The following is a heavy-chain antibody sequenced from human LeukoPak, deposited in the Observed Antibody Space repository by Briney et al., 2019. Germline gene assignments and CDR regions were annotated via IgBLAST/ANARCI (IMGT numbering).Heavy chain of an antibody. CDR3: AREGSGGSFHAAG. CDR2: INPNSGGT. J-gene: IGHJ4*02. CDR1: GYTFTGYY. V-gene: IGHV1-2*02. D-gene: IGHD2/OR15-2a*01. Sequence: ASLKVSCKASGYTFTGYYMHWVRQAPGQGLEWMGRINPNSGGTNYAQKFQGRVTMTRDTSINTAYMELSRLRSDGTAVYYCAREGSGGSFHAAGWGQGTLVTVSS.